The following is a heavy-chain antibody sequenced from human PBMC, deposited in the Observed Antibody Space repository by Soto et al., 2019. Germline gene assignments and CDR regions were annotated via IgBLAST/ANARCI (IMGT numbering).Heavy chain of an antibody. V-gene: IGHV3-33*01. D-gene: IGHD1-20*01. Sequence: QVQLVESGGGVVQPGRSLSLSCAASGFTFGSYGMHWVRQAPGKGLEWVALIWHDGSSENCADSVKGRFTISRDNSKNMLYLQMDSLRAEDTAVYYCARDYNWNLGDYWGQGTLVTVSS. CDR3: ARDYNWNLGDY. CDR1: GFTFGSYG. J-gene: IGHJ4*02. CDR2: IWHDGSSE.